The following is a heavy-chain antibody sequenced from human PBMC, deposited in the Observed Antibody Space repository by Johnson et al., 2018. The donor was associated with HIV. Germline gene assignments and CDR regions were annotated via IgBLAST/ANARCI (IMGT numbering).Heavy chain of an antibody. Sequence: EVQLVESGGGLVKPGGSLRLSCAVSGFTFSSYAIHWVRQAPGKGLEYVSAISSNGGSTYYANSVKGRFTISRDNSKNTLYLQMNSLKTEDTAVYFCTTDQNDIWSYRFGVDFWGQGTMVTVSS. CDR2: ISSNGGST. V-gene: IGHV3-64*01. J-gene: IGHJ3*01. CDR3: TTDQNDIWSYRFGVDF. CDR1: GFTFSSYA. D-gene: IGHD3-16*02.